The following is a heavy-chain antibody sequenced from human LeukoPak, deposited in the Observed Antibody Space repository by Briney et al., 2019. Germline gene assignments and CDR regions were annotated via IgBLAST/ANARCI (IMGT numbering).Heavy chain of an antibody. J-gene: IGHJ2*01. CDR2: VLEAGSAT. V-gene: IGHV3-23*01. Sequence: GGSLRLSCATTGFAFSNSGMSWVRQAPGKGLEWVASVLEAGSATFYADSVTGRFTISRDNSKKTLYLQMNSLRAEDTATYYCTKDLLSNWLHWYFDVWGRGTPVAVSS. CDR1: GFAFSNSG. CDR3: TKDLLSNWLHWYFDV. D-gene: IGHD7-27*01.